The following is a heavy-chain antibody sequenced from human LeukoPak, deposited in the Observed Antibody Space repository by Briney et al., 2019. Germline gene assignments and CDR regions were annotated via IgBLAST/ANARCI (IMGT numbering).Heavy chain of an antibody. J-gene: IGHJ6*02. CDR1: GYTFTSYG. CDR3: ARYEYYYYGMDV. Sequence: ASAKVSCKASGYTFTSYGISWVRQAPGQGLEWMGWISAYNGSTNYAQKLQGRVTMTTDTSTSTAYMELRSLRSDDTLVYYCARYEYYYYGMDVWGQGTTVTVS. CDR2: ISAYNGST. D-gene: IGHD3-16*01. V-gene: IGHV1-18*01.